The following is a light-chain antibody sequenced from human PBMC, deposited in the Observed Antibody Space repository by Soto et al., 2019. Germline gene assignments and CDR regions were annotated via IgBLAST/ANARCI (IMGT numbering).Light chain of an antibody. Sequence: SYELTQPPSLSVAPGKTARITCWGNNIGSKSVHWYQQKPGQAPVLVIYYDSDRPSGIPERFSGSNSGNTATLTISRVEAGDEADYYCQVWDSSSDHPVFGGGTKLTVL. CDR1: NIGSKS. CDR3: QVWDSSSDHPV. J-gene: IGLJ2*01. CDR2: YDS. V-gene: IGLV3-21*04.